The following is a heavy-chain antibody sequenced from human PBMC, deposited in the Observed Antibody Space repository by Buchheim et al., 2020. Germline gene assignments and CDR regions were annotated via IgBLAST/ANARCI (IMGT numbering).Heavy chain of an antibody. V-gene: IGHV4-59*01. CDR1: GGSISSYY. Sequence: QVQLQESGPGLVKPSETLSLTCTVSGGSISSYYWSWIRQPPGKGLEWIGYIYYSGSTNYNPSLKRRLTISVDTSKNQFSLKLRSVTAADTAVYYCARDPGGVGYDDYYYYGMDVWGQGTT. J-gene: IGHJ6*02. CDR3: ARDPGGVGYDDYYYYGMDV. D-gene: IGHD3-16*01. CDR2: IYYSGST.